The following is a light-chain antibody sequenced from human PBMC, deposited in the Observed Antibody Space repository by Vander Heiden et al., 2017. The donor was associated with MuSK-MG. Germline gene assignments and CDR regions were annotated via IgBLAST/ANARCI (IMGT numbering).Light chain of an antibody. CDR3: AAWEDSLDGLI. J-gene: IGLJ2*01. CDR2: ISD. V-gene: IGLV1-47*02. Sequence: QSVLTQPPSASGTPGQRITLSCSGGSSHIVSNFVFWYQQLPGTAPKLLIPISDQRPPGGPYPFFVSRFGTSASLTLRGLLSEDEGDYSCAAWEDSLDGLIFGGGTKRTVL. CDR1: SSHIVSNF.